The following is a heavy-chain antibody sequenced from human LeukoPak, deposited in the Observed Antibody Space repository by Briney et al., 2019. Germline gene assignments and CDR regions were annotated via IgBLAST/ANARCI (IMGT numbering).Heavy chain of an antibody. CDR1: GGTFSSYA. Sequence: ASVKVSCKASGGTFSSYAISWVRRAPGQGLEWMGRIIPIFGTANYAQKFQGRVTITTDESTSTAYMELSSLRSEDTAVYYCARLEIAVAGPDYWGQGTLVTVSS. J-gene: IGHJ4*02. D-gene: IGHD6-19*01. CDR3: ARLEIAVAGPDY. CDR2: IIPIFGTA. V-gene: IGHV1-69*05.